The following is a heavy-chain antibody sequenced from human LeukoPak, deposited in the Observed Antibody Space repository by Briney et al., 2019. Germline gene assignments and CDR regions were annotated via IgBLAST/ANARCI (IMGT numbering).Heavy chain of an antibody. Sequence: GGSPRLSCAASGFTFSTYWVGWVRQTPGKGLEWVANIKQDGSDKYYVDSVKGRFTISRDNAKNSLFLQMNSLRAEDTAVYYCARVRCSSNSCFPDYWGQGTLVTVSS. CDR3: ARVRCSSNSCFPDY. CDR1: GFTFSTYW. V-gene: IGHV3-7*01. J-gene: IGHJ4*02. CDR2: IKQDGSDK. D-gene: IGHD2-2*01.